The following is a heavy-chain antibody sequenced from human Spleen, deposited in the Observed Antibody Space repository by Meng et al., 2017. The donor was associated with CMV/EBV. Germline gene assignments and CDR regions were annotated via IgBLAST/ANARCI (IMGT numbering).Heavy chain of an antibody. CDR2: INHSGST. Sequence: QVQLQQWGAGLLKLSETLSLTFAVYGGSFSGYYWSWIRQPPGKGLEWIGEINHSGSTNYNPSLKSRVTISVDTSKNQFSLKLSSVTAADTAVYYCASRQISSGGSAWGQGTLVTVSS. CDR3: ASRQISSGGSA. J-gene: IGHJ5*02. V-gene: IGHV4-34*01. CDR1: GGSFSGYY. D-gene: IGHD2-15*01.